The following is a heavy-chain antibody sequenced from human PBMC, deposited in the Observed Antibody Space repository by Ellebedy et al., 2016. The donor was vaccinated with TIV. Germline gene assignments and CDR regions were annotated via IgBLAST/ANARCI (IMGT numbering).Heavy chain of an antibody. D-gene: IGHD6-19*01. J-gene: IGHJ4*02. CDR2: ITGSGGST. CDR3: ARDRAGIEVAAYFDY. Sequence: GESLKISCAASGFTFNNYAMSWIRQAPGKGLEWVSTITGSGGSTDYADSVKGRFTFSRDNSKNTLFLQMNGLRAEDTAVYYCARDRAGIEVAAYFDYWGQGTLVTVSS. CDR1: GFTFNNYA. V-gene: IGHV3-23*01.